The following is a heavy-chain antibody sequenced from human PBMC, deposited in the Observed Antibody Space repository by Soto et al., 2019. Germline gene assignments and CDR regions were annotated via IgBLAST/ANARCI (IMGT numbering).Heavy chain of an antibody. CDR2: INPSGGST. CDR1: GYTFTSYY. Sequence: GASVKVSCKASGYTFTSYYMHWVRQAPGQGLEWMGIINPSGGSTSYAQKFQGRVTMTRDTSTSTVHMEVSSLTSEDTAVYYCARRGDCISTSCSLDYWGQGTLVTVSS. D-gene: IGHD2-2*01. V-gene: IGHV1-46*01. CDR3: ARRGDCISTSCSLDY. J-gene: IGHJ4*02.